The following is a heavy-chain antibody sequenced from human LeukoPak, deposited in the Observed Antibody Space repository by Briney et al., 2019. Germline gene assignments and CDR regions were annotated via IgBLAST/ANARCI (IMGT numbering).Heavy chain of an antibody. V-gene: IGHV2-5*02. Sequence: SGPTLVNPTQTLTLTCTFSGFSLSTSGVGVDWIRQPPGKALEWLALIYWDDDKRYSPSLKSRLTITKDTSKSQVVLTMTNMDPVDTATYYCAHRGVRGSGLVNWFDPWGQGTLVTVSS. D-gene: IGHD3-10*01. CDR3: AHRGVRGSGLVNWFDP. CDR1: GFSLSTSGVG. J-gene: IGHJ5*02. CDR2: IYWDDDK.